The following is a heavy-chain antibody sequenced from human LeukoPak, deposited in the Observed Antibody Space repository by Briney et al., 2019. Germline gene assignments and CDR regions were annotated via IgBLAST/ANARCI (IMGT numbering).Heavy chain of an antibody. CDR2: INHSGST. V-gene: IGHV4-34*01. D-gene: IGHD2-2*01. CDR1: GGSFSGYY. J-gene: IGHJ6*03. CDR3: ARRRYCSSTSCYYYYYYYMDV. Sequence: SETLSLTCAVYGGSFSGYYWSWIRQPPGKGLEWIGEINHSGSTNYNPSLKSRVTISVDTSKNQFSLKLSSVTAADTAVYYCARRRYCSSTSCYYYYYYYMDVWGKGTTVTISS.